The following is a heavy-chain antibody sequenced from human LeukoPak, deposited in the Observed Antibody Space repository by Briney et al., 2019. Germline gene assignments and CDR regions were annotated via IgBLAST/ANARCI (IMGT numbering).Heavy chain of an antibody. Sequence: GGSLRLSCAASGFTFSSYSMSWVRQAPGKGLEWVSSISSSSSYIYYADSVKGRFTISRDNAKNSLYLQMNSLRAEDTAVYYCARGHGSSDAFDIWGQGTMVTVYS. CDR1: GFTFSSYS. V-gene: IGHV3-21*01. D-gene: IGHD1-26*01. J-gene: IGHJ3*02. CDR2: ISSSSSYI. CDR3: ARGHGSSDAFDI.